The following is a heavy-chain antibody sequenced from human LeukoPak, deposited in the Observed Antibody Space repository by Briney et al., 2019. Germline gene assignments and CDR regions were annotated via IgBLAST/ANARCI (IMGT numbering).Heavy chain of an antibody. J-gene: IGHJ4*02. CDR2: INPNSGGT. D-gene: IGHD3-22*01. CDR3: ARLFLSPYDSSGYYYIDY. CDR1: GYTFTGYY. Sequence: ASVKVSRKASGYTFTGYYMHWVRQAPGQGLEWMGWINPNSGGTNYAQKFQGRVTMTRDTSISTAYMELSRLRPDDTAVYYCARLFLSPYDSSGYYYIDYWGQGTLVTVSS. V-gene: IGHV1-2*02.